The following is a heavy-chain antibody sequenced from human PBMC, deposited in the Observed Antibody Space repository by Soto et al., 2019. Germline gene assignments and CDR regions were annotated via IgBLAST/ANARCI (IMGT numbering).Heavy chain of an antibody. CDR2: ISYDGSNK. J-gene: IGHJ4*02. V-gene: IGHV3-30*18. CDR3: AKDLDYDFWSGYHGAFDY. Sequence: GGSLRLSCAASGFRFNNYGIHWVRQAPGEGLEWVAAISYDGSNKFYADSVKGRFTISGDNSKNTLYLQMNSLRAEDTAVYYCAKDLDYDFWSGYHGAFDYWGQGTLVTVSS. D-gene: IGHD3-3*01. CDR1: GFRFNNYG.